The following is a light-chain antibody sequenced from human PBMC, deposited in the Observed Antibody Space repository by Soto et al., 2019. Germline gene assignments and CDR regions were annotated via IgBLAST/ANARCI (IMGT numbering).Light chain of an antibody. V-gene: IGLV2-14*01. CDR2: EVR. Sequence: QSFLTQPASVSGSPGRSITISCTGTRSDVGGYNYVSWYQQHPGKAPKLMIYEVRNRPSGVSNRFSGSKSGNTASLTISGLQAEDEADYYCSSYTSRSTVSYVFGTGTKVTVL. CDR1: RSDVGGYNY. J-gene: IGLJ1*01. CDR3: SSYTSRSTVSYV.